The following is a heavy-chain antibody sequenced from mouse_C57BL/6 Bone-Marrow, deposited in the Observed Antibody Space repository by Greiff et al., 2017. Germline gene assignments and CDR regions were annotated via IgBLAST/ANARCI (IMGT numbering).Heavy chain of an antibody. Sequence: GGGLVQPKGSLKLSCAASGFSFNTYAMNWVRQAPGKGLEWVARIRSKSNNYATYYADSVKDRFTISRDDSESMLYLQMNNLKTEETAMYYCVSYFYAMDYWGQGTSVTVSS. CDR1: GFSFNTYA. CDR2: IRSKSNNYAT. CDR3: VSYFYAMDY. V-gene: IGHV10-1*01. D-gene: IGHD2-1*01. J-gene: IGHJ4*01.